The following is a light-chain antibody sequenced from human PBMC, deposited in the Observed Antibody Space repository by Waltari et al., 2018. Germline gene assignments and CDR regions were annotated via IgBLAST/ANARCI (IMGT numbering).Light chain of an antibody. CDR1: DIGSKS. V-gene: IGLV3-21*04. Sequence: SYVLTQPPSVSVAPGKTASITCGGNDIGSKSVHWYQQKPGQAPVLVIYYDSDRPSGIPERFSGSNSGNTATLTISRVEAGDEADYYCQVWDSSSGHRVFGGGTKLTVL. CDR2: YDS. J-gene: IGLJ3*02. CDR3: QVWDSSSGHRV.